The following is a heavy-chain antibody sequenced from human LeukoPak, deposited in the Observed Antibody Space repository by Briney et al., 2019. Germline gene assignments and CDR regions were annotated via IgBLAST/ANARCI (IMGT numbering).Heavy chain of an antibody. Sequence: ASVKVSCKASGYTFTSYDINWVRQATGQGLEWMGWMNPNSGNTGYAQKFQGRVTITRNTSISTAYMELSSLRSEDTAVYYCASTGRGGRGYSYGFPDYYYYYYMDVWGKGTTVTVSS. D-gene: IGHD5-18*01. J-gene: IGHJ6*03. CDR3: ASTGRGGRGYSYGFPDYYYYYYMDV. V-gene: IGHV1-8*03. CDR2: MNPNSGNT. CDR1: GYTFTSYD.